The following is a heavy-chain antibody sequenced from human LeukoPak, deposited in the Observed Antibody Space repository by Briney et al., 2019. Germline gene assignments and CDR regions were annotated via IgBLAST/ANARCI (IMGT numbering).Heavy chain of an antibody. J-gene: IGHJ4*02. CDR1: GFTLKNAW. CDR2: IRSKTDGGTT. D-gene: IGHD6-19*01. CDR3: TAGTEQQWLSLDY. V-gene: IGHV3-15*01. Sequence: GGSLILSCVASGFTLKNAWMSWVRQAPGKGLEWVGRIRSKTDGGTTDYAAPVKGRFTISRDDSKNTLYLQMNSLKTEDTAVYYCTAGTEQQWLSLDYWGQGTLVTVSS.